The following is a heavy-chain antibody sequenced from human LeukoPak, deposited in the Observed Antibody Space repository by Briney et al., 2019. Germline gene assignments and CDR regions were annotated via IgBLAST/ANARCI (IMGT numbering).Heavy chain of an antibody. D-gene: IGHD2-2*01. CDR1: GYTFTSYG. V-gene: IGHV1-18*04. CDR3: ARVQDIVVVPAANHWFDP. Sequence: ASVKVSCKAAGYTFTSYGISGVREAPGQGLEGMGWISAYNGNTNYAQKLQGRVTMTTDTSTSTAYMELRSLRSDDTAVYYCARVQDIVVVPAANHWFDPWGQGTLVTVSS. J-gene: IGHJ5*02. CDR2: ISAYNGNT.